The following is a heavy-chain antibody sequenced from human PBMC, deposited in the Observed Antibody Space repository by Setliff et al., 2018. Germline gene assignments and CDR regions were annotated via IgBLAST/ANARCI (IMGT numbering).Heavy chain of an antibody. CDR2: INTNTGNP. CDR1: GYTFTTYA. V-gene: IGHV7-4-1*02. D-gene: IGHD3-10*01. CDR3: ARASRFGTIVYKGYYYMDV. Sequence: GASVKVSCKASGYTFTTYAIRWMRQAPGQGLEWMGWINTNTGNPSYAQDFTGRFVFSPDTSVSTAYLQISSLKAEDTAVYYCARASRFGTIVYKGYYYMDVWGKGTTVTVSS. J-gene: IGHJ6*03.